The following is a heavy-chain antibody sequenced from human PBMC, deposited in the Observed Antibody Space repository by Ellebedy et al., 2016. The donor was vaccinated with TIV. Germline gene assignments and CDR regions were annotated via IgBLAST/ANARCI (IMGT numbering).Heavy chain of an antibody. CDR2: LNAKSGVT. Sequence: AASVKVSCKASGYTFSDYYMHWARQAPGHGLEWMGWLNAKSGVTNYAQKFQGRVTLTRDTSISTAYMELSRLRSDETAVYYCARVIVAVTAIPYGMDVWGQGTTVTVSS. J-gene: IGHJ6*02. CDR1: GYTFSDYY. CDR3: ARVIVAVTAIPYGMDV. D-gene: IGHD2-21*02. V-gene: IGHV1-2*02.